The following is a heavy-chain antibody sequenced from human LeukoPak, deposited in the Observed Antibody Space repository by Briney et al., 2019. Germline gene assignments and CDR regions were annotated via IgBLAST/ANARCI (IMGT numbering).Heavy chain of an antibody. Sequence: PSETLSLTCTVSSGSISSYYWSWIRQPPGKGLEWIGYIYYSGSTNYNPSLKSRVTISVDTSKNQFSLKLSSVTAADTAVYYCARVSGSSGWYLMLGFDYWGQGTLVTVSS. J-gene: IGHJ4*02. CDR1: SGSISSYY. D-gene: IGHD6-19*01. CDR2: IYYSGST. CDR3: ARVSGSSGWYLMLGFDY. V-gene: IGHV4-59*01.